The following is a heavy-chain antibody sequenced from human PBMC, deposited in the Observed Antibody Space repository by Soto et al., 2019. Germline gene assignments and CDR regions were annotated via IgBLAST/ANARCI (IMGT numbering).Heavy chain of an antibody. CDR2: IKQDGSQN. J-gene: IGHJ4*02. Sequence: RGALLVSCVASVFTFSNYWMSWVRHAPGKGLEWVDNIKQDGSQNYYVDSVKGRFTTSRDNTKNSFYLQMNSLRAEDTAVYYCARDHINGWKFDYWGRGTMVTVSS. V-gene: IGHV3-7*01. D-gene: IGHD6-19*01. CDR3: ARDHINGWKFDY. CDR1: VFTFSNYW.